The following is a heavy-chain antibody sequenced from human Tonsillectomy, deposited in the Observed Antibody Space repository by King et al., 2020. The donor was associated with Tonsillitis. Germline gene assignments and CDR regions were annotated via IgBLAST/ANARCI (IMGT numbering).Heavy chain of an antibody. Sequence: VQLVESGAEVKKPGSSVKVSCKASGGTFSSYAISWVRQAPGQGLEWMGGIIPIFGTANYAQKFQGRVTITADESTSTAYMELSSLRSEDTAVYYCARERDGEMATIGYYYYGMDVRGQGTTVTVSS. CDR3: ARERDGEMATIGYYYYGMDV. CDR1: GGTFSSYA. J-gene: IGHJ6*02. CDR2: IIPIFGTA. D-gene: IGHD5-24*01. V-gene: IGHV1-69*01.